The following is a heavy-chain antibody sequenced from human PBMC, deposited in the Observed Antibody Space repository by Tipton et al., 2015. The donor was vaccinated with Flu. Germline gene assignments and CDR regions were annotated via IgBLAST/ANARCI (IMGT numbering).Heavy chain of an antibody. Sequence: SLRLSCAASGFTVSSKYMGWVRQAPGKGLQWVSDIYRGGTTYVADSVKGRCTISRDNSKNTLYLQWNSLTTEDTAVYYWATLGNSGTDGFDIWGQGTMVTISS. D-gene: IGHD5-12*01. CDR2: IYRGGTT. CDR1: GFTVSSKY. CDR3: ATLGNSGTDGFDI. V-gene: IGHV3-66*02. J-gene: IGHJ3*02.